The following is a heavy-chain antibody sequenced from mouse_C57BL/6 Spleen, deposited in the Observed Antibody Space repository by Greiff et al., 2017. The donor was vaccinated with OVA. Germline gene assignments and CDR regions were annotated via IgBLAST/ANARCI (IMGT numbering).Heavy chain of an antibody. J-gene: IGHJ3*01. V-gene: IGHV1-18*01. Sequence: VQLQQSGPELVKPGASVKIPCKASGYTFTDYNMDWVKQSHGKSLEWIGDINPNNGGTIYNQKFKGKATLTVDKSSSTAYMELRSLTSEDTAVYYCARNYYGSSYVAWFAYWGQGTLVTVSA. CDR2: INPNNGGT. CDR1: GYTFTDYN. D-gene: IGHD1-1*01. CDR3: ARNYYGSSYVAWFAY.